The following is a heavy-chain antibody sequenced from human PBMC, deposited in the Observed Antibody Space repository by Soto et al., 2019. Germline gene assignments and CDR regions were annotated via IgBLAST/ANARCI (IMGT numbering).Heavy chain of an antibody. D-gene: IGHD6-13*01. V-gene: IGHV3-23*01. CDR3: ARRSSSWYFDY. J-gene: IGHJ4*02. Sequence: EVQLLESGGGLVQPGGSLRLSCAASGFTFSSYAMNWVRQAPGKGLEWVSVISGSDGSTYYADSVKGRFPISRDNSKNTPNLQMNSLRAEDTAVYYCARRSSSWYFDYWGQGTLVTVSS. CDR1: GFTFSSYA. CDR2: ISGSDGST.